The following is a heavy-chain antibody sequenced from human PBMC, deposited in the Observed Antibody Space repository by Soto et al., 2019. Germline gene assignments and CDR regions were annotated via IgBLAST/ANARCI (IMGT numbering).Heavy chain of an antibody. CDR1: GGSISSSSYY. Sequence: SETLSLTCTVSGGSISSSSYYWGWIRQPPGKGLEWIGSIYYSGSTYYNPSLKSRVTISVDTSKNQFSLKLSSVTAADTAVYYCARGDGHLWPYYFDYWGQGTLVTVSS. CDR2: IYYSGST. D-gene: IGHD3-10*01. CDR3: ARGDGHLWPYYFDY. V-gene: IGHV4-39*01. J-gene: IGHJ4*02.